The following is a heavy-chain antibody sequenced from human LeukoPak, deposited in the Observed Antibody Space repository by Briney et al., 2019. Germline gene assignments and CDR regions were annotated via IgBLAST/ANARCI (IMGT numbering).Heavy chain of an antibody. Sequence: RQPSGQRGETIETIYYTGSTYYNPSLKSRHHISIDTSKTQFSLRLTSVTATDTAVYHCARHSGSGSLSRPFDPWGQDTLVTVSS. D-gene: IGHD3-10*01. V-gene: IGHV4-39*01. CDR2: IYYTGST. CDR3: ARHSGSGSLSRPFDP. J-gene: IGHJ5*02.